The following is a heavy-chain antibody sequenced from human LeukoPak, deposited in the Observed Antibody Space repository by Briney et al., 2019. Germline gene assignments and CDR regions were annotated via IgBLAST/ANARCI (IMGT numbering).Heavy chain of an antibody. CDR2: INPNSGGT. CDR3: AREGYDFWSGYYHY. CDR1: GYTFTGYY. D-gene: IGHD3-3*01. Sequence: GASVKVSCKASGYTFTGYYMHWVRQAPGQGLEWMGWINPNSGGTNYAQKFQGRVTMTRDTSISTAYMELSRLRSDDTAVYYCAREGYDFWSGYYHYWGQGTLVTVSS. J-gene: IGHJ4*02. V-gene: IGHV1-2*02.